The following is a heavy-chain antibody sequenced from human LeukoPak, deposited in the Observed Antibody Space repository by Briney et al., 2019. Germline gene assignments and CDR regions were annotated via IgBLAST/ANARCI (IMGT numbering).Heavy chain of an antibody. CDR2: ISAYNGNT. Sequence: ASAKVSCKASGYTFTSYGISWVRQAPGQGLEWMGWISAYNGNTNYAQKLQGRVTMATDTSTSTAYMELRSLRSDDTAVYYCATGPREYDYVWGSYRANWFDPWGQGTLVTVSS. J-gene: IGHJ5*02. V-gene: IGHV1-18*01. D-gene: IGHD3-16*02. CDR3: ATGPREYDYVWGSYRANWFDP. CDR1: GYTFTSYG.